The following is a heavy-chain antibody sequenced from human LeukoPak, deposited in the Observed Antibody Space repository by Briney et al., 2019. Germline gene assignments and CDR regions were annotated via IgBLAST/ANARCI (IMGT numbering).Heavy chain of an antibody. CDR1: GGSISSFY. D-gene: IGHD6-19*01. Sequence: SETLSLTCTVSGGSISSFYWSWIRQSPGKGLEWIGYIYSSGSTIYNPSLKSRVTISVDTSKNQFSLKLSSVTAADTAVYYCARPRSSGWFGAFDIWGQGTAVTVSS. J-gene: IGHJ3*02. CDR3: ARPRSSGWFGAFDI. V-gene: IGHV4-59*12. CDR2: IYSSGST.